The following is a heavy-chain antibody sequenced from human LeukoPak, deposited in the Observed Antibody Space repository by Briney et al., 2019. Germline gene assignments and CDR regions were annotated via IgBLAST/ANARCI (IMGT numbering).Heavy chain of an antibody. CDR2: ISAYNGNT. V-gene: IGHV1-18*01. CDR1: GDTFTSYG. CDR3: ARSYYDILTGYYPLDY. Sequence: ASVKVSCKASGDTFTSYGISWVRQAPGQGLEWMGWISAYNGNTNYAQKLQGRVTMTTDTSTSTAYMELRSLRSDDTAVYYCARSYYDILTGYYPLDYWGQGTLVTVSS. J-gene: IGHJ4*02. D-gene: IGHD3-9*01.